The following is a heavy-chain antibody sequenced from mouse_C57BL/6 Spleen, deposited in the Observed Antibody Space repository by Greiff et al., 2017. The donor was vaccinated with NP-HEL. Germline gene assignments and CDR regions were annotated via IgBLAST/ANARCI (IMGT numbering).Heavy chain of an antibody. CDR1: GFSLTSYG. D-gene: IGHD1-1*01. V-gene: IGHV2-4*01. CDR2: IWSGGST. J-gene: IGHJ4*01. CDR3: AKKGTTVDYYAMDY. Sequence: VQVVESGPGLVQPSQSLSITCTVSGFSLTSYGVHWVRQPPGKGLEWLGVIWSGGSTDYNAAFISRLSISKDNSKSQVFFKMNSLQADDTAIYYCAKKGTTVDYYAMDYWGQGTSVTVSS.